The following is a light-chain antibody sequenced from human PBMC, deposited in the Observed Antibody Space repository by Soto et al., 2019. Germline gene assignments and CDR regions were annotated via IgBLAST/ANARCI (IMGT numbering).Light chain of an antibody. J-gene: IGKJ1*01. Sequence: EMVLTRSPASRSLSPGERAALSCRASQSVSSYLAWYQQKPGQAPRRLVYRASKRATGFPGRFSGSGSGTDFTLTISVLQSEDFAVYYCQQYNNWPWTFGQGTKV. CDR3: QQYNNWPWT. CDR2: RAS. V-gene: IGKV3-15*01. CDR1: QSVSSY.